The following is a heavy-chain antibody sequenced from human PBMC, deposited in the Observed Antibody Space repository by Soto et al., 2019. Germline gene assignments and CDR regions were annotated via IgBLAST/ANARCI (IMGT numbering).Heavy chain of an antibody. CDR2: IYWDDDK. CDR3: VHSRCGGDCLRSYSSHYYFGMDV. J-gene: IGHJ6*02. V-gene: IGHV2-5*02. CDR1: GFSLSTGGLG. D-gene: IGHD2-21*02. Sequence: QITLKESGPTLVKPTQTLTLTCTFSGFSLSTGGLGVGWIRQPPGEALEWLALIYWDDDKRYSPSLRSRLTITKETSRNHVVLIITNMDPVDTATYYCVHSRCGGDCLRSYSSHYYFGMDVWGQGTTVTVSS.